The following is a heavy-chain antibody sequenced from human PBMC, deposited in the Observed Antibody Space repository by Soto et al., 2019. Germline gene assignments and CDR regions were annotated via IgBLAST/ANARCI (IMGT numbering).Heavy chain of an antibody. CDR1: GGSISNAAYY. V-gene: IGHV4-31*03. CDR3: ARVGCTTCVATAYNWLDP. Sequence: PSETLSLTCTVSGGSISNAAYYWSWIRQHPGKGLEWIGYIYYTGSTRYNPSLSSRVTISGDTSKNQFYLKLSSVTAADTAVYFCARVGCTTCVATAYNWLDPRGQGTLVTVSS. D-gene: IGHD2-2*01. CDR2: IYYTGST. J-gene: IGHJ5*02.